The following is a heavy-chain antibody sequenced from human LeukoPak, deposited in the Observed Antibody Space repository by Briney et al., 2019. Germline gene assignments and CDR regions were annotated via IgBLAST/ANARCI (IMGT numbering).Heavy chain of an antibody. Sequence: GSLRLSCAASGFTFSSYSINWVRQAPGKGLEWIGSIYYSGSTYYNPSLKSRVTISVDTSKNQFSLKLSSVTAADTAVYYCARELDCSSTSCEVGGGFDYWGQGTLVTVSS. CDR3: ARELDCSSTSCEVGGGFDY. J-gene: IGHJ4*02. D-gene: IGHD2-2*01. V-gene: IGHV4-39*01. CDR1: GFTFSSYSIN. CDR2: IYYSGST.